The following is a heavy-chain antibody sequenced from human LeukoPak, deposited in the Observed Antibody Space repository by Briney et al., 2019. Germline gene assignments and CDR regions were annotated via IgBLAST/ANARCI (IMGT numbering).Heavy chain of an antibody. V-gene: IGHV4-34*01. J-gene: IGHJ5*02. CDR3: ARGVYDYVWGSYRTADWFDP. D-gene: IGHD3-16*02. Sequence: SETLSLTCAVYGGSFSGYYWSWIRQPPGKGLEWIGEINHSGSTNYNPSLKSRVTISVDTPKSQFSLKLSSVTAADTAVYYCARGVYDYVWGSYRTADWFDPWGQGTLVTVSS. CDR1: GGSFSGYY. CDR2: INHSGST.